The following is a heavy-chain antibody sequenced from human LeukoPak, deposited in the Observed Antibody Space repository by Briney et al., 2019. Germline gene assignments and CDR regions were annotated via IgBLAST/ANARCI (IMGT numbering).Heavy chain of an antibody. CDR1: GYTFTGYY. J-gene: IGHJ5*02. CDR2: INPSGGST. V-gene: IGHV1-46*01. CDR3: ARGRALGSPRGWFDP. Sequence: GASVKVSCKASGYTFTGYYMHWVRQAPGQGLEWMGIINPSGGSTSYAQKFQGRVTMTRDMSTSTVYMELSSLRSEDTAVYYCARGRALGSPRGWFDPWGQGTLVTVSS.